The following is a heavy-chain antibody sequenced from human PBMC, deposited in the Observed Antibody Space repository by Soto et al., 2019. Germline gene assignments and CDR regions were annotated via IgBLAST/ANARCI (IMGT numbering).Heavy chain of an antibody. CDR2: IIPIFGTA. J-gene: IGHJ4*02. Sequence: GASVKVSCKASGGTFSSYAISWVRQAPGQGLEWMGGIIPIFGTANYAQKFQGRVTITADESTSTAYMELSSLRSEDTAVYYCSSGLRYRSYDFHGGSVQYHGGQGTLVTV. V-gene: IGHV1-69*13. D-gene: IGHD5-12*01. CDR3: SSGLRYRSYDFHGGSVQYH. CDR1: GGTFSSYA.